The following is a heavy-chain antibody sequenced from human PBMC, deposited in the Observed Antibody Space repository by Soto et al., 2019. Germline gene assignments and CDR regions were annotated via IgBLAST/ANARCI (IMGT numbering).Heavy chain of an antibody. CDR1: GFTFTSSA. Sequence: ASVKVSCKASGFTFTSSAVQWVRQARGQRLEWIGWIVVGSGNTNYAQKFQGRVTITVDKSSTTAYMELSSLRSDDTAVYYCARGSTIVRGAPSWFDPWGQGTLVTVSS. J-gene: IGHJ5*02. V-gene: IGHV1-58*01. CDR2: IVVGSGNT. CDR3: ARGSTIVRGAPSWFDP. D-gene: IGHD3-10*01.